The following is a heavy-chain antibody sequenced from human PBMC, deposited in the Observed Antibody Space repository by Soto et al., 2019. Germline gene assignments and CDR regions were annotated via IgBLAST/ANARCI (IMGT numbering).Heavy chain of an antibody. V-gene: IGHV3-53*01. D-gene: IGHD5-18*01. CDR1: GFTVSSNY. J-gene: IGHJ4*02. CDR3: ARFSGYPNYYFDY. Sequence: PGGSLRLSCTASGFTVSSNYMSWVRQAPGKGLEWVSVIYSGGSTYYADSVKGRFTISRDSSKNTLYLQMNSLRAEDTAVYYCARFSGYPNYYFDYWGQGTLVTVS. CDR2: IYSGGST.